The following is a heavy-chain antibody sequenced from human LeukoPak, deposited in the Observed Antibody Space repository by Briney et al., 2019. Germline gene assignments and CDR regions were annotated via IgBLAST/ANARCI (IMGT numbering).Heavy chain of an antibody. V-gene: IGHV3-23*01. CDR2: IGGTGANT. Sequence: GGTLRLSCTASGFTFSSYAMSWVRHVPGKGPEWVAAIGGTGANTYYADSVKGRFTISKDISKNTLYMQMNTLRVEDTAVYHGARDRHPRRSTVSEFYFANWGQGALVTVSS. J-gene: IGHJ4*02. CDR1: GFTFSSYA. CDR3: ARDRHPRRSTVSEFYFAN. D-gene: IGHD2-2*01.